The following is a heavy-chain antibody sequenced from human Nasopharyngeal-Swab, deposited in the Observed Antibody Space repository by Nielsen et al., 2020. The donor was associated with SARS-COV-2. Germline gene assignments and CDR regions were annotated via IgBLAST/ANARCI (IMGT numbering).Heavy chain of an antibody. CDR2: ISYDGSNK. Sequence: WIRQPPGKGLEWVAVISYDGSNKYYADSVKGRFTISRDNSKNTLYLQMNSLRAEDTAVYYCARDAPDYGDYALDYWGQGTLVTVSS. CDR3: ARDAPDYGDYALDY. D-gene: IGHD4-17*01. V-gene: IGHV3-30-3*01. J-gene: IGHJ4*02.